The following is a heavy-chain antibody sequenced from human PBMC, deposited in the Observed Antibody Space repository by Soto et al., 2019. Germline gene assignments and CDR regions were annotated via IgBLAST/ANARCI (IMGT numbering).Heavy chain of an antibody. V-gene: IGHV1-3*01. CDR2: INAGNGNT. CDR3: ARGSYRRDIEVVPAANDALDS. CDR1: GYTFTSYA. Sequence: ASVKVSCKASGYTFTSYAMHWVRQAPGQRLEWMGWINAGNGNTKYSQKFQGRVTITRDTSASTAYMELSSLRSEDTAVYYCARGSYRRDIEVVPAANDALDSWGQGSMVTVSS. D-gene: IGHD2-2*01. J-gene: IGHJ3*02.